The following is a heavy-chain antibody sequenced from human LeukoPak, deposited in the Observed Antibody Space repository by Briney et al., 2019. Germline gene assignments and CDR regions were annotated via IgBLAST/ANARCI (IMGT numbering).Heavy chain of an antibody. CDR2: TYYSGST. Sequence: SETLSLTRTVWGGSLNSHYWSWIRQPPGKGLEWIGYTYYSGSTNYNPSLKSRVTISVDTSKNHFSLKLSSVTAADTAVYYCARGPNGGTWESSIDYWGQRTLVTVSS. CDR1: GGSLNSHY. J-gene: IGHJ4*02. V-gene: IGHV4-59*11. CDR3: ARGPNGGTWESSIDY. D-gene: IGHD2-15*01.